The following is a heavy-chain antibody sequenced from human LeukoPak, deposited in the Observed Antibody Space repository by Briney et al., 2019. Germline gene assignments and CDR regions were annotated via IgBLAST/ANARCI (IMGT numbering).Heavy chain of an antibody. J-gene: IGHJ5*02. Sequence: GGSLRLSCAASGFTVSSNYMSWVRQAPGKGLEWVSVIYSGGSTYYADSVKGRFTISRDNSENTLYLQMNGLTAEDTAMYYCARDSYQDYYGRFDPWGQGTLVIVSS. D-gene: IGHD3-10*01. CDR3: ARDSYQDYYGRFDP. CDR1: GFTVSSNY. V-gene: IGHV3-53*01. CDR2: IYSGGST.